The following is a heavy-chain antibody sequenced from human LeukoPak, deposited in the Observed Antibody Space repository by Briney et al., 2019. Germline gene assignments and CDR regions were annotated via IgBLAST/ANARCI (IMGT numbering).Heavy chain of an antibody. CDR3: AKDQRLAVAGTAFDY. V-gene: IGHV3-30*18. Sequence: PGGSLRLSCAASGFTFSSYAMSWVRQAPGKGLEWVAVISYDGSNKYYADSVKGRFTISRDNSKNTLYLQMNSLRAEDTAVYYCAKDQRLAVAGTAFDYWGQGTLVTVSS. CDR2: ISYDGSNK. CDR1: GFTFSSYA. J-gene: IGHJ4*02. D-gene: IGHD6-19*01.